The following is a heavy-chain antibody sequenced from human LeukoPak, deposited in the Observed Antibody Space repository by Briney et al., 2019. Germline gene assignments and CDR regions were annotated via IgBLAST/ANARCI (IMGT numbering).Heavy chain of an antibody. D-gene: IGHD3-22*01. CDR3: ARRLYDSSGYYLDY. CDR1: GGSISSSY. J-gene: IGHJ4*02. V-gene: IGHV4-59*01. Sequence: PSETLSLTCTVSGGSISSSYWSWIRQPPGKGLEWIGYIYYSGSSSYNPSLKSRITMSVDTSKNQFSLKVSSVTAADTAIYFCARRLYDSSGYYLDYWGQGTLVTVSS. CDR2: IYYSGSS.